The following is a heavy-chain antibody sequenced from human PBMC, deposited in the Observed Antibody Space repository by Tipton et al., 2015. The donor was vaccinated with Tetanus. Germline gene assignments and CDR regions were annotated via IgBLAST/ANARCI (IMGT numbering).Heavy chain of an antibody. CDR1: GGSFSGHF. J-gene: IGHJ5*02. CDR2: ISHTGST. CDR3: ATLVDFRGLDP. D-gene: IGHD2-8*02. Sequence: TLSLTCSVSGGSFSGHFWSWLRQPPGKGLEWIGYISHTGSTTYHPSLEGRVSISVDTSKNQFSLKVNSVTAADTAVYFCATLVDFRGLDPWGQGTLVTVSS. V-gene: IGHV4-59*11.